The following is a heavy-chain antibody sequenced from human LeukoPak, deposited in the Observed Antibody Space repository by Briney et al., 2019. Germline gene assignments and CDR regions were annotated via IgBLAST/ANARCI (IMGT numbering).Heavy chain of an antibody. CDR2: IIPILGIA. CDR1: GGTFSSYA. D-gene: IGHD3-10*01. Sequence: SVKVSCKASGGTFSSYAISWVRQAPGQGLEWMGRIIPILGIANYAQRFQGRVTITADKSTSTAYMELSSLRSEDTAVYYCAREYSGNNWFDPWGQGTLVTVSS. V-gene: IGHV1-69*04. J-gene: IGHJ5*02. CDR3: AREYSGNNWFDP.